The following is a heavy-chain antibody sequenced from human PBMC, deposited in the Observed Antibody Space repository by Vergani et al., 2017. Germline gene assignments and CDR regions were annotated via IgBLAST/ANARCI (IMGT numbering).Heavy chain of an antibody. CDR1: GFTSSYYG. J-gene: IGHJ1*01. V-gene: IGHV3-30*03. CDR2: ISYDGTQK. CDR3: ATKSCGTPGCQIGYFKE. D-gene: IGHD1-1*01. Sequence: QVHLVESGGGVVQPGRSLRLSCVVSGFTSSYYGMHWVRQAPGNGLEWVSVISYDGTQKYYADSVKGRFTIARDKSKSTLYLQMNSLRTEDTAVYYCATKSCGTPGCQIGYFKEWGQGTLVTVSS.